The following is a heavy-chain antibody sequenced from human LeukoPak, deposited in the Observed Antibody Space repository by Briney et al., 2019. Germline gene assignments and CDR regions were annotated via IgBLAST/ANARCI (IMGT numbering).Heavy chain of an antibody. Sequence: PGGSLRLSCAASGFTFSSYSMNWVRQAPGKGLEWVSSISSSSSYIYYADSVKGRFTISRDNSKNTLYLQMNSLRAEDTAVYYCANTYRLLQYYFDYWGQGTLVTVSS. D-gene: IGHD2-15*01. CDR3: ANTYRLLQYYFDY. CDR2: ISSSSSYI. J-gene: IGHJ4*02. V-gene: IGHV3-21*04. CDR1: GFTFSSYS.